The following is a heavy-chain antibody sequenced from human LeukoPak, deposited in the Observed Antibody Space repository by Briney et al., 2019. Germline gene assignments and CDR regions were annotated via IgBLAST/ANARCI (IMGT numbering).Heavy chain of an antibody. V-gene: IGHV3-21*01. D-gene: IGHD5-12*01. CDR2: ISSSSSYI. CDR1: GFAFSSYR. J-gene: IGHJ4*02. Sequence: PGGSLRLSCAASGFAFSSYRMNWVRQAPGKGLEWVSSISSSSSYIYYADSVKGRFTISRDNARNSLYLQMNSLRAEDTAVYYCARGGYDSSYFDYWGQGTLVTVSS. CDR3: ARGGYDSSYFDY.